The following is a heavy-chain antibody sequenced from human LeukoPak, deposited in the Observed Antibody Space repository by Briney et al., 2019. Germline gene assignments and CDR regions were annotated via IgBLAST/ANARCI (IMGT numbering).Heavy chain of an antibody. V-gene: IGHV4-61*09. Sequence: PSQTLSLTCTVSGGSITSGNYYWSWIRQPAGKGLEWIGHIHTSGSTNYNPSLKSRVTISVDTSKNQFSLQLSSVTAADTAVYYCARRKVGATRVGYYFDYWGQGTLVTVSS. CDR1: GGSITSGNYY. CDR2: IHTSGST. D-gene: IGHD1-26*01. CDR3: ARRKVGATRVGYYFDY. J-gene: IGHJ4*02.